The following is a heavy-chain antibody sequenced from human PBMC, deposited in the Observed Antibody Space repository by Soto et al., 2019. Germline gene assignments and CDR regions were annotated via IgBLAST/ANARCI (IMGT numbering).Heavy chain of an antibody. J-gene: IGHJ4*02. V-gene: IGHV4-39*01. CDR3: ARLPYCISTSCYGLTHFDY. CDR2: IYYSGST. CDR1: GGSISSSSYY. D-gene: IGHD2-2*01. Sequence: QLQLQESGPGLVKPSETLSLTCTVSGGSISSSSYYWGWIRQPPGKGLEWIGSIYYSGSTYYNPSLKSRVTISVDTSKNQFSLKLSSVTAADTAVYYCARLPYCISTSCYGLTHFDYWGQGTLVTVSS.